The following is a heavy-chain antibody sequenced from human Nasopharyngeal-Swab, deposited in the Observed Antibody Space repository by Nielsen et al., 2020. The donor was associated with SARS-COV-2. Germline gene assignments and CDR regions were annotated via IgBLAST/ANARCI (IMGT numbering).Heavy chain of an antibody. J-gene: IGHJ6*02. CDR2: INPNSGGT. CDR3: ARETQDYYYYYYGMDV. Sequence: SVQASCKASGYIFTGYSIYWARQSAGQGLDWMGRINPNSGGTNYAQKFQGRVTMTRDKSISTAYMELSRLRSDDTAVYYCARETQDYYYYYYGMDVWGQGTTVTVSS. CDR1: GYIFTGYS. V-gene: IGHV1-2*06.